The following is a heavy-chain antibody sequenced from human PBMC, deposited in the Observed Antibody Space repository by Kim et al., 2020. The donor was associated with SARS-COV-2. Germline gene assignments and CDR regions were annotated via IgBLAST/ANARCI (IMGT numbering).Heavy chain of an antibody. CDR2: T. V-gene: IGHV3-53*01. Sequence: TYYADSVKGRFTISRDNSKNTLYLHMNSLRAEETAVYYCARAYGDYYFDYWGQGTLVTVSS. CDR3: ARAYGDYYFDY. J-gene: IGHJ4*02. D-gene: IGHD4-17*01.